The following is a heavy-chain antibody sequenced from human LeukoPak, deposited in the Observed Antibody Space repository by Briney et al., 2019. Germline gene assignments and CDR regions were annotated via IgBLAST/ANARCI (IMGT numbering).Heavy chain of an antibody. Sequence: QPGRSLRLSCAASGFTFDDCAMHWVRHAPGKGLESVSGISWNSGSIGYADSVKGRFTISRDNAKNSLYLQMNSLRAEDTALYYRAKDRGSSSSGYMDVWGKGTTVTVSS. CDR1: GFTFDDCA. D-gene: IGHD6-6*01. V-gene: IGHV3-9*01. CDR2: ISWNSGSI. CDR3: AKDRGSSSSGYMDV. J-gene: IGHJ6*03.